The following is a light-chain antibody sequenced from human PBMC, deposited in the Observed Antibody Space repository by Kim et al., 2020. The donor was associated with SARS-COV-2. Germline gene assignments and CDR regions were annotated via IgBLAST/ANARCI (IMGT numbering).Light chain of an antibody. V-gene: IGLV1-44*01. CDR3: ATWDGTLKGPV. J-gene: IGLJ2*01. Sequence: GHWVTFSCSGTSFNTGTNHVSWYQHLPGMAPKLLVYNHRLRPSGVPDRFSGSKSGTSASLSISGLQSEDEADYYCATWDGTLKGPVFGGGTQLTVL. CDR2: NHR. CDR1: SFNTGTNH.